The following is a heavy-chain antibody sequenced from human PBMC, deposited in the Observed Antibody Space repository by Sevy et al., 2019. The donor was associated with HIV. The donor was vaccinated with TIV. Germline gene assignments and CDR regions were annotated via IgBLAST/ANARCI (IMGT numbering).Heavy chain of an antibody. J-gene: IGHJ6*02. CDR1: GGTFSSYA. D-gene: IGHD1-26*01. Sequence: ASVKVSCKAYGGTFSSYAISWVRQAPGQGLEWMGGIIPIFGTANYAEKFQGRVTITADESTSTAYMELSSLRSEDTAVYYCARVEGSGSSKLYYYYYYGMDVWGQGTTVTVSS. CDR2: IIPIFGTA. V-gene: IGHV1-69*13. CDR3: ARVEGSGSSKLYYYYYYGMDV.